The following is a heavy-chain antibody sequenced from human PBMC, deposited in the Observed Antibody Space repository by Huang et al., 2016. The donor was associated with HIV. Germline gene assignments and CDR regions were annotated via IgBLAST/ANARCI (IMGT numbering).Heavy chain of an antibody. J-gene: IGHJ4*01. CDR3: ARVVIAAFDY. CDR1: GDSIGSGGHH. D-gene: IGHD3-22*01. V-gene: IGHV4-30-4*08. CDR2: RYYSVST. Sequence: QVQLQESGPGLVKPSQTLSLTCTVSGDSIGSGGHHWNWIRPAPGRGLAWIGYRYYSVSTYYNPSLKSRVTISVDTSKNQVSLKLGSVTAADTAVYYCARVVIAAFDYWGQGILVTVSS.